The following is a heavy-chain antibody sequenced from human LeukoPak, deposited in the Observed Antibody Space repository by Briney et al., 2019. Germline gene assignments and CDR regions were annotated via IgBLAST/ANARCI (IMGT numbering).Heavy chain of an antibody. V-gene: IGHV3-23*01. Sequence: GRSLRLSCAASGFTFSSYGMHWVRQAPGKGLEWVSAISGSGGSTYYADSVKGRFTISRDNSKNTLYLQMNSLRAEDTAVYYCAKDLGSGWGGGGDFDYWGQGTLVTISS. D-gene: IGHD6-19*01. CDR1: GFTFSSYG. CDR3: AKDLGSGWGGGGDFDY. CDR2: ISGSGGST. J-gene: IGHJ4*02.